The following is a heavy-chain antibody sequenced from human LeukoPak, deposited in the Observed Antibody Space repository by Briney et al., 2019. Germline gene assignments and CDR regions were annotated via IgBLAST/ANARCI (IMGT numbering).Heavy chain of an antibody. V-gene: IGHV4-59*12. Sequence: SETLSLTCTVSGGSISSYYWSWIRQPPGKGLEWIGEIYHSGSTNYNPSLKSRVTISVDTSKNQFSLKLSSVTAADTAVYYCASKGPYDSSGSLDYWGQGTLVTVSS. CDR2: IYHSGST. CDR1: GGSISSYY. D-gene: IGHD3-22*01. J-gene: IGHJ4*02. CDR3: ASKGPYDSSGSLDY.